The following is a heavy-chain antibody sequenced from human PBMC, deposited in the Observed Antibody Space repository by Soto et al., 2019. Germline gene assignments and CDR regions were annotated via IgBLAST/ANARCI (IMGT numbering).Heavy chain of an antibody. D-gene: IGHD1-26*01. CDR1: GFTFSSYS. CDR2: ISSSSSTI. J-gene: IGHJ6*02. Sequence: GGSLRLSCAASGFTFSSYSMNWVRQAPGKGLDWVSYISSSSSTIYYADSVKGRFTISRDNSKNTLYLQMNSLRAEDTAVYYCAKDRPSGSRPYYYGMDVWGQGTTVTVSS. V-gene: IGHV3-48*01. CDR3: AKDRPSGSRPYYYGMDV.